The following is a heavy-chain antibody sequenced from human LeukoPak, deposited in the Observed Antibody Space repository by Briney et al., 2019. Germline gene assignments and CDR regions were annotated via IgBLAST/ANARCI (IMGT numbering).Heavy chain of an antibody. J-gene: IGHJ4*02. CDR2: IIPIFGTA. Sequence: ASVKVSCKASGGTFSSYAISWVRQAPGQGLEWMGGIIPIFGTANYAQKFQGRVTITTDESTSTAYMELSSLRSEDTAVYYCASGAGGTDTAMVRPFDYWGQGTLVSVSS. V-gene: IGHV1-69*05. D-gene: IGHD5-18*01. CDR1: GGTFSSYA. CDR3: ASGAGGTDTAMVRPFDY.